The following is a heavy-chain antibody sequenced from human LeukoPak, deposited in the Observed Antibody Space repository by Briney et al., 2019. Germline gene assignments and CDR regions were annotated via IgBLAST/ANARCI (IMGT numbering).Heavy chain of an antibody. D-gene: IGHD3-22*01. CDR2: IYYSGST. CDR1: GGSISSYY. J-gene: IGHJ4*02. CDR3: ARDDDSSGYAFDY. V-gene: IGHV4-59*01. Sequence: PSETLSLACTVSGGSISSYYWSWIRQPPGKGLEWLGYIYYSGSTNYNPSLKSRVTISVDTSKNQFSLKLSSVTAADTAVYYCARDDDSSGYAFDYWGQGTLVTVSS.